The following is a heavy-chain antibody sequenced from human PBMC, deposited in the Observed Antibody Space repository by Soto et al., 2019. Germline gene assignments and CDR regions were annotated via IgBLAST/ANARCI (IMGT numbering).Heavy chain of an antibody. CDR3: ARPSRSPYYDILTGYYTDYYYYYMDV. V-gene: IGHV3-11*01. Sequence: GGSLRLSCAASGFTFSDYYMSWIRQAPGKGLEWVSYISSSGSTIYYADSVKGRFTISRDNAKNSLYLQMNSLRAEDTAVYYCARPSRSPYYDILTGYYTDYYYYYMDVWGKGTTVTVSS. J-gene: IGHJ6*03. CDR2: ISSSGSTI. CDR1: GFTFSDYY. D-gene: IGHD3-9*01.